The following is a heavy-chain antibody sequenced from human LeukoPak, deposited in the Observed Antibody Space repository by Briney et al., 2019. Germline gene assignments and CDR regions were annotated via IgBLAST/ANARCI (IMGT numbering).Heavy chain of an antibody. CDR3: ARAPGIQLWKFDY. D-gene: IGHD5-18*01. CDR1: GFTFSSYA. Sequence: GGSLRLSCAASGFTFSSYAMHWVRQAPGKGLEGVAVISYDGSNKYYADSVKGRFTISRDNSKNTLYLQMNSLRAEDTAVYYCARAPGIQLWKFDYWGQGTLVSVSS. J-gene: IGHJ4*02. CDR2: ISYDGSNK. V-gene: IGHV3-30-3*01.